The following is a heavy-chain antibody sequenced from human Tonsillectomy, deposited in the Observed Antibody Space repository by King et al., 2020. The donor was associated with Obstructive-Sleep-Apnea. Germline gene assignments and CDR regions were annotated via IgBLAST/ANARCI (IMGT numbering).Heavy chain of an antibody. D-gene: IGHD2-2*01. Sequence: VQLQQWGAGLLKPSETLSLTCAVYGGSFSGYYWSWIRQPPGKGLEWIGEINHSGSTNYNPSLKSRVTISVDTSKNPFSLKLSSVTAADTAVYYCARGPPEVVPAAMPYYFDYWGQGTLVTVSS. CDR2: INHSGST. CDR3: ARGPPEVVPAAMPYYFDY. CDR1: GGSFSGYY. J-gene: IGHJ4*02. V-gene: IGHV4-34*01.